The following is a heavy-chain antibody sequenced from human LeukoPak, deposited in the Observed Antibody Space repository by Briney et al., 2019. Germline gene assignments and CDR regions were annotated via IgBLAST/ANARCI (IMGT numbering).Heavy chain of an antibody. Sequence: GGSLRLSCAASGFTFSSYSMNWVRQAPGKGLEWGSSISSSSSYIYYADSVKGRFTISRDNAKNSLYLQINSLRAEDTAVYYCAREGVQMGYFDYWGQGTLVTVSS. J-gene: IGHJ4*02. V-gene: IGHV3-21*01. CDR1: GFTFSSYS. CDR2: ISSSSSYI. CDR3: AREGVQMGYFDY. D-gene: IGHD5-24*01.